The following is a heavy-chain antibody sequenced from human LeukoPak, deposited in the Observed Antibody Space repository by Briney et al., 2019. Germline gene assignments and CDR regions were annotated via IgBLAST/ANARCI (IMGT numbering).Heavy chain of an antibody. CDR3: ARGGQAALAEAGFDY. CDR1: GFTVSSNY. D-gene: IGHD6-13*01. V-gene: IGHV3-53*01. Sequence: GGSLRLSCAASGFTVSSNYVSWVRQAPGKGLEWVSVIYSGGSTYYADSVKGRFTISRDNSKNTLYLQMNSLRAEDTAVYYCARGGQAALAEAGFDYWGQGTLVTVSS. J-gene: IGHJ4*02. CDR2: IYSGGST.